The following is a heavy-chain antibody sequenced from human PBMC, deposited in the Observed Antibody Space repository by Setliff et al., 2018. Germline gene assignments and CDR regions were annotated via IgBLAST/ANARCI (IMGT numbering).Heavy chain of an antibody. CDR3: ARSFSRSEKFLLDY. CDR2: ILHSGNI. CDR1: GGSFSGYY. D-gene: IGHD2-15*01. J-gene: IGHJ4*02. Sequence: PSETLSLTCAVYGGSFSGYYWNWIRQPPGKRLEWIGEILHSGNINYNPSLKSRVTISMDTSKNQFSLKVNSVTAADTAVYYCARSFSRSEKFLLDYWGQGALVTVSS. V-gene: IGHV4-34*12.